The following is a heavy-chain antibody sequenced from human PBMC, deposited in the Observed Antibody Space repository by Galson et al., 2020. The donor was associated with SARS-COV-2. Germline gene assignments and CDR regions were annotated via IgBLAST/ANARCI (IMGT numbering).Heavy chain of an antibody. CDR2: IDPSDSYA. D-gene: IGHD5-18*01. V-gene: IGHV5-10-1*01. J-gene: IGHJ4*02. Sequence: HGESLKISCKGSGYSFANYWINWVRQMPGKGLEWMGRIDPSDSYANYSPSFQGHVTISADKSISTAYLQWSSLKASDTAIYYCARGGYSYGYSYFEYWGQGTLVTVSS. CDR3: ARGGYSYGYSYFEY. CDR1: GYSFANYW.